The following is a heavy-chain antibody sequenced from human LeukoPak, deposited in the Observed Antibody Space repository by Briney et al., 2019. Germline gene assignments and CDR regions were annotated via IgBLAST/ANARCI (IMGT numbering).Heavy chain of an antibody. J-gene: IGHJ4*02. CDR1: GGSISNYY. D-gene: IGHD3-10*01. V-gene: IGHV4-59*01. CDR3: ARYVRGLMPTYFDY. CDR2: VFYNGNT. Sequence: PSETLSLTCTVSGGSISNYYWTWIRQPPGKRLECIGYVFYNGNTNYNPSLKSRATISVDTSKNQFSLKLNSVTAADTAVYYCARYVRGLMPTYFDYWGQGTLVTVSS.